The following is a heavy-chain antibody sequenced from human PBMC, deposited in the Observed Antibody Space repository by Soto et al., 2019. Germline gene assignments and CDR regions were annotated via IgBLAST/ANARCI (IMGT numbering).Heavy chain of an antibody. CDR1: GGSVSSGSYY. V-gene: IGHV4-61*01. CDR2: IYYSGST. Sequence: TSETLSLTCTVSGGSVSSGSYYWSWIRQPPGKGLEWIGYIYYSGSTNYNPSLKSRVTISVDTSKNQFSLKLSSVTAADTAVYYRARETGPDGYYGMDVWGQGTTVTVSS. J-gene: IGHJ6*02. CDR3: ARETGPDGYYGMDV.